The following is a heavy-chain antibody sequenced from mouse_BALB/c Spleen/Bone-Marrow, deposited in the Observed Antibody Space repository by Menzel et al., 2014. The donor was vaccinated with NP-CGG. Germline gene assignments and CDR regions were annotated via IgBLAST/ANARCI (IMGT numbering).Heavy chain of an antibody. J-gene: IGHJ2*01. CDR2: INPSNGGT. CDR3: TIGGFDY. V-gene: IGHV1S16*01. Sequence: SGAELVKPGASVKLSCKASGYTFTSYWMHWVKQRPGQGFEWIGEINPSNGGTNYNEKFKRKATLTVDKSSSTAYMQLSSLTSEDSAVYYCTIGGFDYWGQGTTLTVSS. CDR1: GYTFTSYW.